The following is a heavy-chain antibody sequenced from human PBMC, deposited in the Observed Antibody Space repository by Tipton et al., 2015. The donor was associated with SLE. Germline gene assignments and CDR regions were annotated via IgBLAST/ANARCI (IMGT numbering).Heavy chain of an antibody. CDR2: IYSRGNI. D-gene: IGHD1-1*01. CDR3: ARQGFRASTGMDWFDP. CDR1: GGYINNYY. V-gene: IGHV4-59*08. Sequence: TLSLTCTVSGGYINNYYWSWIRQPPGKGLEWIGHIYSRGNINYNPSLKSRVTMSVDTSKNQFSLRLNSVTAADTAVYYCARQGFRASTGMDWFDPWGQGTLVTVSS. J-gene: IGHJ5*02.